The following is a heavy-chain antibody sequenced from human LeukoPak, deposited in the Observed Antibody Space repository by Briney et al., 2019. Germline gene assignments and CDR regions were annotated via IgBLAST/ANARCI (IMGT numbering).Heavy chain of an antibody. Sequence: PSETLSLTCTVSGGSISSHYWSWIRQPPGKGLEWIGYTYYSGSTNYNPSLKSRVTISVDTSKNQFSLKLSSVTAADTAVYYCARVQRYYDSSGYRLSGAFDIWGQGTMVTVSS. D-gene: IGHD3-22*01. V-gene: IGHV4-59*11. CDR3: ARVQRYYDSSGYRLSGAFDI. CDR1: GGSISSHY. J-gene: IGHJ3*02. CDR2: TYYSGST.